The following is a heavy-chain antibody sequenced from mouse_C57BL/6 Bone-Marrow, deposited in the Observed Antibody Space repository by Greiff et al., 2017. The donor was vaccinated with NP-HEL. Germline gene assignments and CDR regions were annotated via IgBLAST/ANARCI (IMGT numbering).Heavy chain of an antibody. CDR2: INPSSGYT. CDR1: GYTFTSYW. D-gene: IGHD2-2*01. Sequence: QVQLKESGAELAKPGASVKLSCKASGYTFTSYWMHWVKQRPGQGLEWIGYINPSSGYTKYNQKFKDKATLTADKSSSTAYMQLSSLTYEDSAVYYCASPLWLRRNYFDYWGQGTTLTVSS. V-gene: IGHV1-7*01. CDR3: ASPLWLRRNYFDY. J-gene: IGHJ2*01.